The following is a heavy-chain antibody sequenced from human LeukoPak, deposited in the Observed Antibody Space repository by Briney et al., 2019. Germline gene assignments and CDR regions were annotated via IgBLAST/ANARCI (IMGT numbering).Heavy chain of an antibody. CDR2: VSASGGST. D-gene: IGHD5-18*01. CDR3: AKARAYSYASDY. Sequence: GGSLRLSCAASGFTFSSYAMSWVRQAPGEGLEWVSGVSASGGSTYYAASVKGRFTISRDNSKNTLYLQMNSLRAEDTAVYYCAKARAYSYASDYWGQGTLVTVSS. V-gene: IGHV3-23*01. CDR1: GFTFSSYA. J-gene: IGHJ4*02.